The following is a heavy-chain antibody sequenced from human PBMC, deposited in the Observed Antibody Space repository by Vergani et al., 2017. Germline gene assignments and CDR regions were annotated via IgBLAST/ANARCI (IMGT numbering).Heavy chain of an antibody. CDR3: AKCLGVKARPDTNYYYYYGMDV. CDR2: ISGCGGST. J-gene: IGHJ6*02. CDR1: GFTFSSYA. Sequence: EVQLLESGGGFVQPGGSLRLSCAASGFTFSSYAMSWVREAPGKGLEWVSAISGCGGSTYYADSVKGRFTISRDNSKNTLYLKMNSLRAEDTAVYFCAKCLGVKARPDTNYYYYYGMDVWGQGTTVTVSS. V-gene: IGHV3-23*01. D-gene: IGHD2-21*01.